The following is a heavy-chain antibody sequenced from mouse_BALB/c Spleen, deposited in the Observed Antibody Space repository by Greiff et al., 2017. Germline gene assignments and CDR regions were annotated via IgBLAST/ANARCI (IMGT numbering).Heavy chain of an antibody. V-gene: IGHV1-20*02. J-gene: IGHJ2*01. CDR2: INPYNGDT. CDR3: ARRGDDSYYFDY. Sequence: EVQLQQSGPELVKPGASVKISCKASGYSFTGYFMNWVMQSHGKSLEWIGRINPYNGDTFYNQKFKGKATLTVDKSSSTAHMELRSLASEDSAVYYCARRGDDSYYFDYWGQGTTLTVSS. D-gene: IGHD2-12*01. CDR1: GYSFTGYF.